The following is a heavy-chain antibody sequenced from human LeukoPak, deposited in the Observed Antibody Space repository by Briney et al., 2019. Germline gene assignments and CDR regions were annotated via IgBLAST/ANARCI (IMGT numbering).Heavy chain of an antibody. CDR2: ISGSGGST. D-gene: IGHD2-2*01. J-gene: IGHJ4*02. V-gene: IGHV3-23*01. CDR3: AKDREYQLPAYYFDY. CDR1: GFTFSSYA. Sequence: PGGSLRLSCAASGFTFSSYAMSWVRQAPGKGLEWVPAISGSGGSTYYADSVKGRFTISRDNSKNTLYLQMNSLRAEDTAVYYCAKDREYQLPAYYFDYWGQGTLVTVSS.